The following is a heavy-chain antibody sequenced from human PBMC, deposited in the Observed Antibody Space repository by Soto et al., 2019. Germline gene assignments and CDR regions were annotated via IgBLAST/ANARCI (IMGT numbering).Heavy chain of an antibody. J-gene: IGHJ6*02. CDR2: INPSGGST. CDR3: ARGSYYDILTGYTLLGYYGMDV. Sequence: ASVKVSCKASGYTFTSYYMHWVRQAPGQGLEWMGIINPSGGSTSYAQKFQGRVTMTRGTSTSTVYMELSSLRSEDTAVYYCARGSYYDILTGYTLLGYYGMDVWGQGTTVTVPS. CDR1: GYTFTSYY. D-gene: IGHD3-9*01. V-gene: IGHV1-46*01.